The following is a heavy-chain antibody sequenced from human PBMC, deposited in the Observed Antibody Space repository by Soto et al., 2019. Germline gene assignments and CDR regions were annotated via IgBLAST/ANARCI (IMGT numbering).Heavy chain of an antibody. J-gene: IGHJ6*02. Sequence: LRISCAASGFTFNSYGMHWVRQAPGKGLEWVAVISYDGSNKYYADSVKGRFTISRDNSKNTLYLQMNSLRAEDTAVYYCAARGILTGYADYYYYYGMDVWGQGNTVTVS. CDR3: AARGILTGYADYYYYYGMDV. CDR2: ISYDGSNK. CDR1: GFTFNSYG. D-gene: IGHD3-9*01. V-gene: IGHV3-30*03.